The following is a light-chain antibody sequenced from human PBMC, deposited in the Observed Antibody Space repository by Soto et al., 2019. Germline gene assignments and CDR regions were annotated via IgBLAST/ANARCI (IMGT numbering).Light chain of an antibody. J-gene: IGLJ1*01. CDR2: DTD. Sequence: QTVVTQEPSLTVSPGGTVTLTCGSSTGPVTNGHFPYWFQQKPGQAPRPLIYDTDNKHSWTPARFSASLLGDKAALALSGALHEDEDDYSCLLSYTGRLYVFGPGTKLTVL. V-gene: IGLV7-46*01. CDR1: TGPVTNGHF. CDR3: LLSYTGRLYV.